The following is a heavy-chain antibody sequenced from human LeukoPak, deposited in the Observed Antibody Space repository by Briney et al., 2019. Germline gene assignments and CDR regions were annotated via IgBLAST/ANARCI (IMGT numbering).Heavy chain of an antibody. Sequence: PSETLSLTCTVSGGSISSSSYYWGWIRQPPGKGLEWIGSIYYSGSTYYNPSLKSRVTISVGTSKNQFSLKLSSVTAADTAVYYCARLRPYDILTGSLYYFDYWGQGTLVTVSS. V-gene: IGHV4-39*01. CDR2: IYYSGST. J-gene: IGHJ4*02. CDR1: GGSISSSSYY. CDR3: ARLRPYDILTGSLYYFDY. D-gene: IGHD3-9*01.